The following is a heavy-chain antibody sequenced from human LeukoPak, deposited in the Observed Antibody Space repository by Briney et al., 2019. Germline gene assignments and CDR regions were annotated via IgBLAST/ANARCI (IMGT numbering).Heavy chain of an antibody. CDR3: ARGQGSAAVAGDFDY. V-gene: IGHV3-21*01. CDR1: AFTFSTYS. CDR2: ISSSSSYI. D-gene: IGHD6-19*01. J-gene: IGHJ4*02. Sequence: PGGSLRLSCAASAFTFSTYSMNWVRQAPGKGLEWVSSISSSSSYIYYADSVKGRFTISRDNAKNSLYLQMNSLRAEDTAVYYCARGQGSAAVAGDFDYWGQGTLVTVSS.